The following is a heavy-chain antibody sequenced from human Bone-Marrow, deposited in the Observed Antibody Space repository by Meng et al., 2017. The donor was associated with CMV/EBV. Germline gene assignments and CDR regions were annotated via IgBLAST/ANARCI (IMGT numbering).Heavy chain of an antibody. J-gene: IGHJ4*02. Sequence: ASVKVSCKASGYTFTSYYMHWVRQAPGQGLEWMGIINPSGGSTSYAQKFQGRVTMTRDTSTSTVYMELSSLRSEDTAVYYCARDLSDTYYDSSGYYPGYFDYWVQGTLVTVSS. D-gene: IGHD3-22*01. CDR1: GYTFTSYY. V-gene: IGHV1-46*01. CDR2: INPSGGST. CDR3: ARDLSDTYYDSSGYYPGYFDY.